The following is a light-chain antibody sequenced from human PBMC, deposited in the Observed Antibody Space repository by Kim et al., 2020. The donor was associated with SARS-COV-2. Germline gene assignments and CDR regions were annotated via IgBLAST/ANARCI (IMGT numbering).Light chain of an antibody. CDR3: QQSYSTPLLT. V-gene: IGKV1-39*01. Sequence: DIQMTQSPSSLSASVGDRVTITCRTSQSISSHLNWYHQKPGRAPKLLISAASTLQGGVPSRFSGSGSETDFTLTISSLQPEYFATYFCQQSYSTPLLTFGGGTKVDIK. CDR1: QSISSH. J-gene: IGKJ4*01. CDR2: AAS.